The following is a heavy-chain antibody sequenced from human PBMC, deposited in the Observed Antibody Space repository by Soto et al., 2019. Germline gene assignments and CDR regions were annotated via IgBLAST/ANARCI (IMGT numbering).Heavy chain of an antibody. J-gene: IGHJ6*04. Sequence: PGESLKISCKGSGYSFTTYWIGWVRQMPGKGLEGMVIIYPGDSDTRYSPSFQGQVTISADKSIITTYLQWSSLKASDTAIYYCVRLAAAGKSYYAMVFWGKGTTVTVSS. V-gene: IGHV5-51*01. CDR2: IYPGDSDT. CDR1: GYSFTTYW. CDR3: VRLAAAGKSYYAMVF. D-gene: IGHD6-13*01.